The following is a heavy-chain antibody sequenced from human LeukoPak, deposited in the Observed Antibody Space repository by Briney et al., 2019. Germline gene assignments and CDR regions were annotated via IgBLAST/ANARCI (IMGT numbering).Heavy chain of an antibody. D-gene: IGHD6-13*01. CDR2: INHSGST. CDR3: ARKEGGQLVNTRRWFDP. V-gene: IGHV4-34*01. CDR1: GGSFSGYY. J-gene: IGHJ5*02. Sequence: SSETLSLTCAVYGGSFSGYYWSWIRQPPGKGLEWIGEINHSGSTNYNPSLKSRVTISVDTSKNQFSLKLRSVTAADTAVYYCARKEGGQLVNTRRWFDPWGQGTLVTVSS.